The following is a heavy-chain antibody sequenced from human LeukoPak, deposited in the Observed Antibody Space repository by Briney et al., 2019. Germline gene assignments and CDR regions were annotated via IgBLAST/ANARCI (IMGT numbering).Heavy chain of an antibody. Sequence: GRSLRLSCADSGFTFSSYGMHWVRQAPGKGLEWVAVISYDGNNKYYADSVKGRFNISRDNSKNTLYLQMNSLRGEDTAVYYCAKDYSSLNFYHGMDVWGQGTTVTVSS. CDR2: ISYDGNNK. CDR3: AKDYSSLNFYHGMDV. CDR1: GFTFSSYG. V-gene: IGHV3-30*18. J-gene: IGHJ6*02. D-gene: IGHD4-11*01.